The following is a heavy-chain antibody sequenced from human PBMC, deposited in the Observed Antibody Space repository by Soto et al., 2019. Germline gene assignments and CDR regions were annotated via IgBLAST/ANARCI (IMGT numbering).Heavy chain of an antibody. CDR3: ARDLIVSTYYYGSGSSQGGFDP. Sequence: GASVKVSCKASGYTFTSYYMHWVRQAPGQGLEWMGIINPSGGSTSYAQKFQGRVTMTRDTSTSTVYMELSSLRSEDTAVYYCARDLIVSTYYYGSGSSQGGFDPWGQGTLVTVSS. J-gene: IGHJ5*02. D-gene: IGHD3-10*01. V-gene: IGHV1-46*03. CDR1: GYTFTSYY. CDR2: INPSGGST.